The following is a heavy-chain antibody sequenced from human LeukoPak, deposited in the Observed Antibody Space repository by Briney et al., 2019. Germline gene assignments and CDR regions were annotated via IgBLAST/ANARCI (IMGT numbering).Heavy chain of an antibody. J-gene: IGHJ6*02. V-gene: IGHV3-30-3*01. CDR1: GFTFSSYA. CDR3: ARRDSSSWSVGSSYGMDV. D-gene: IGHD6-13*01. Sequence: GGSLRLSCAASGFTFSSYAMHWVRQAPGKGLEWVAVISYDGSNKYYADSVKGRFTISRDNAKNSLYLQMNSLRAEDTAVYYCARRDSSSWSVGSSYGMDVWGQGTTVTVSS. CDR2: ISYDGSNK.